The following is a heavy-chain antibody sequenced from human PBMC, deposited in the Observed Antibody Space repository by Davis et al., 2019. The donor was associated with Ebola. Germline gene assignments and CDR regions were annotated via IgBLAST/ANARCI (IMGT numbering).Heavy chain of an antibody. D-gene: IGHD5-18*01. CDR1: GGSISSYY. CDR2: IYYSGST. J-gene: IGHJ6*02. V-gene: IGHV4-59*01. CDR3: ARDNSYGLGGDYYYYGMDV. Sequence: SETLSLTSTVSGGSISSYYWSWIRQPPGKGLEWIGYIYYSGSTNYNPSLKSRVTISVDTSKNQFSLKLSSVTAADTAVYYCARDNSYGLGGDYYYYGMDVWGQGTTVTVSS.